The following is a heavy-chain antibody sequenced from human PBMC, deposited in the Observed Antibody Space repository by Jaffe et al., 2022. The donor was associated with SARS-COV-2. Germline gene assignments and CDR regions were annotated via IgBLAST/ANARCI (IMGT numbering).Heavy chain of an antibody. Sequence: QVQLQESGPGLVKPSQTLSLTCTVSGGSISSGSYYWSWIRQPAGKGLEWIGRIYTSGSTNYNPSLKSRVTISVDTSKNQFSLKLSSVTAADTAVYYCAREEGALDYWGQGTLVTVSS. CDR2: IYTSGST. V-gene: IGHV4-61*02. J-gene: IGHJ4*02. CDR3: AREEGALDY. CDR1: GGSISSGSYY.